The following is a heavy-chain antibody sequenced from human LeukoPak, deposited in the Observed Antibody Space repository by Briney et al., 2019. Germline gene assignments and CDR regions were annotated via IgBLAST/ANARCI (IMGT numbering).Heavy chain of an antibody. J-gene: IGHJ4*02. V-gene: IGHV4-38-2*02. Sequence: SETLSLTCTVSGYSISSGYSWGWIRQPPGKGLEWIGNIYHSGSTYYNPSLKSRVTISLDTSKNQFSLKLSSVTAADTAVYYCARARIAAGGFDYWGQGTLVTVSS. D-gene: IGHD6-6*01. CDR3: ARARIAAGGFDY. CDR1: GYSISSGYS. CDR2: IYHSGST.